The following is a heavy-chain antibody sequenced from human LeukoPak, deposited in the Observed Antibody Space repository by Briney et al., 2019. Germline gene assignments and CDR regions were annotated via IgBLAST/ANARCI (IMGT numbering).Heavy chain of an antibody. Sequence: ASVTVSCKASGYTFTSYDINWVRQAPGQGLEWMGWMNPNSGNTGYAQKFQGRVTMTRNTSISTAYMELSSLRSEDTAVYYCARGHGLLWFGESQFVYWGQGTVVTVPS. D-gene: IGHD3-10*01. CDR2: MNPNSGNT. CDR3: ARGHGLLWFGESQFVY. V-gene: IGHV1-8*01. J-gene: IGHJ4*02. CDR1: GYTFTSYD.